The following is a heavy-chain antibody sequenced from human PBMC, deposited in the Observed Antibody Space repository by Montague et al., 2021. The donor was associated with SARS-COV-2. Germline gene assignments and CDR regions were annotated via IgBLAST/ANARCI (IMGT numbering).Heavy chain of an antibody. CDR2: ISFDGSKT. CDR3: AKEGVVVGADGFDY. CDR1: GFTFSSYG. V-gene: IGHV3-30*18. J-gene: IGHJ3*01. D-gene: IGHD3-22*01. Sequence: SLRLSCAASGFTFSSYGMHWVRQAPGKGLEWVAVISFDGSKTYYXGSVKGRFTISRDNSKNTLYLQLNSLRDEDTAVYYCAKEGVVVGADGFDYWGQGTMVIASS.